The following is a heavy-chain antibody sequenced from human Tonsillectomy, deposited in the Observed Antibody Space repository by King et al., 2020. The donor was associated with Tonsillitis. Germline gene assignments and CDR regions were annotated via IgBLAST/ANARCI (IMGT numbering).Heavy chain of an antibody. J-gene: IGHJ3*02. CDR2: ITSSSSYM. CDR1: GFIFSDYN. V-gene: IGHV3-21*01. Sequence: QLVQSGGGLVKPGGSLRLSCAASGFIFSDYNVNWVRQAPGKGLEWVSSITSSSSYMYYADSVKGRFTISRDNAKNSLYLQMNTLRADDTAVYYCARHYYGSGTYDDAFDIWGQGTMVIVSS. D-gene: IGHD3-10*01. CDR3: ARHYYGSGTYDDAFDI.